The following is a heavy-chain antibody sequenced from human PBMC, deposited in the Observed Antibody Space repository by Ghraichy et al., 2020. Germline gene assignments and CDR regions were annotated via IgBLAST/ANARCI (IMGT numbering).Heavy chain of an antibody. Sequence: GGSLRLSCVGSGFSFSSFSMNWVRQPPGKGLEWVAYITISSKTISYTDSVKGRFTVSRDNAQNSVYLQMNSLRDEDTAVYYCARAPRGVRHFYYDGMDVWGQGTTVTVPS. CDR1: GFSFSSFS. V-gene: IGHV3-48*02. D-gene: IGHD3-16*01. CDR3: ARAPRGVRHFYYDGMDV. J-gene: IGHJ6*02. CDR2: ITISSKTI.